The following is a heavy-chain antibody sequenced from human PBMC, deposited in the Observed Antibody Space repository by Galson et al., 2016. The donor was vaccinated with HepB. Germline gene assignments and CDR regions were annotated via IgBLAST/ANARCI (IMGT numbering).Heavy chain of an antibody. J-gene: IGHJ4*02. CDR3: AADVPNGNYPFDY. V-gene: IGHV3-15*01. CDR1: GFTFSSAW. Sequence: SLRLSCAASGFTFSSAWMTWIRQAPGKGLEWVGCIRGHIVDETMDYGAPLKGRGTISRDDSKDTFYLQMNSLTVDDTAVYYCAADVPNGNYPFDYWGQGALATVSS. CDR2: IRGHIVDETM. D-gene: IGHD2-8*01.